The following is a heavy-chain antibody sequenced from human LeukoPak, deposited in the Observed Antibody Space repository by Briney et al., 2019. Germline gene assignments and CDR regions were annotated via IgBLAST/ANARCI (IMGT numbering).Heavy chain of an antibody. J-gene: IGHJ4*02. V-gene: IGHV4-34*01. CDR3: ARGTMTTVTYYFDY. CDR1: GGSFSGYY. Sequence: PSEALSLTCAVYGGSFSGYYWSWIRQPPGKGREWIGEINHSGSTNYNPSLKSRVTISVDTSKNQFSLKLSSVTAADTAVYYCARGTMTTVTYYFDYWGQGTLVTVSS. CDR2: INHSGST. D-gene: IGHD4-17*01.